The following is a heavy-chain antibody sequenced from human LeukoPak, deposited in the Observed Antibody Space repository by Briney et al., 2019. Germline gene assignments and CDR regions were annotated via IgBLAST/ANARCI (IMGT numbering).Heavy chain of an antibody. CDR1: GFTFSSYA. J-gene: IGHJ4*02. Sequence: GGSLRLSCAASGFTFSSYAMSWVRQAPGKGLEWVSIISGSGDSTYYADSVKGRFTISRDNSKNTLYLQMNSLRAEDTAVYYCAKDYAVGSIDYWGQGTLVTVSS. CDR3: AKDYAVGSIDY. D-gene: IGHD3-16*01. V-gene: IGHV3-23*01. CDR2: ISGSGDST.